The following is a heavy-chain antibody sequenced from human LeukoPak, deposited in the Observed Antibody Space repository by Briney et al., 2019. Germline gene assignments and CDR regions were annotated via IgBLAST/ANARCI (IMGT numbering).Heavy chain of an antibody. V-gene: IGHV3-23*01. CDR3: AKPRAMTTGVGRYFDL. J-gene: IGHJ2*01. CDR1: GLSFSSFA. Sequence: PGGSLRLSCAASGLSFSSFAMSWVRQGPARGLEWVSSIRGNGETFYADSVKGRFTLSSDSSRNTVYFQLNNLRVEDTAIYYCAKPRAMTTGVGRYFDLWGRGTLVTVSS. D-gene: IGHD1-1*01. CDR2: IRGNGET.